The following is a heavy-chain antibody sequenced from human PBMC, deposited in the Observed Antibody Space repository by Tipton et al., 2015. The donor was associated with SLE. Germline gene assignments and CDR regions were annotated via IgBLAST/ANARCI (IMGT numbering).Heavy chain of an antibody. D-gene: IGHD4-17*01. CDR2: IDTSGST. J-gene: IGHJ4*02. V-gene: IGHV4-61*02. Sequence: TLSLTCTVSGGSISSGSYYWSWIRQPAGKGLEWIGRIDTSGSTNYNPSLKTRVTMSVDTSKNQFSLKLSSVTAADTAVYYCTRRGYGDYLGYWGQGTLVTVSS. CDR3: TRRGYGDYLGY. CDR1: GGSISSGSYY.